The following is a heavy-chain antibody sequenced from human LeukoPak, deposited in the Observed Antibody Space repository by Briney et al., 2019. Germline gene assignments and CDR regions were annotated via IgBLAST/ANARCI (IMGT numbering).Heavy chain of an antibody. CDR1: GGTFSSYS. CDR3: ARDSSGFRGQFDY. J-gene: IGHJ4*02. CDR2: INAGNGNT. Sequence: ASVKVSCKASGGTFSSYSISWVRQAPGQRLEWMGWINAGNGNTKYSQKFQGRVTITRDTSASTAYMELSSLRSEDTAVYYCARDSSGFRGQFDYWGQGTLVTVSS. V-gene: IGHV1-3*01. D-gene: IGHD6-19*01.